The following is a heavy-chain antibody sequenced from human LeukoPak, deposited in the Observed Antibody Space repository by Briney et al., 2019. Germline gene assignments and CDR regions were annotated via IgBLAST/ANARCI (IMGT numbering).Heavy chain of an antibody. V-gene: IGHV3-7*01. CDR1: GFTFSSYW. D-gene: IGHD1-26*01. Sequence: GGSLRLSCAASGFTFSSYWMSWVRQAPGKGLEWVANIKQDGSEKYYVDSVKGRFTISRDNAKNSLYLQMNSLRAEDTAVYYCARDKIVGATYFDYWGQGTLVSVSS. CDR2: IKQDGSEK. CDR3: ARDKIVGATYFDY. J-gene: IGHJ4*02.